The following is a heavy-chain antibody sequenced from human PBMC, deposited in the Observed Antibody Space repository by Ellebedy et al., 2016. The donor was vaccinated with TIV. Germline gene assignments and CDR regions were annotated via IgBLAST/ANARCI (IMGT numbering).Heavy chain of an antibody. J-gene: IGHJ4*02. CDR1: GFTFSSYA. D-gene: IGHD3-3*01. CDR3: ANRAQDFGVVIHFDY. Sequence: GESLKIYCAASGFTFSSYAMSWVRQAPGKGLEWVSALSGSGGSTYYADAVKGRFTISRDNSKNTLYLQMNSLRADDTAGYYGANRAQDFGVVIHFDYWGQGTLVTVSS. V-gene: IGHV3-23*01. CDR2: LSGSGGST.